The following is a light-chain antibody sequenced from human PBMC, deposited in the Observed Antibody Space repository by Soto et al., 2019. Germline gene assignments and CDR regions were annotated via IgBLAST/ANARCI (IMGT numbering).Light chain of an antibody. CDR2: GAS. CDR3: QQYNYWWT. V-gene: IGKV3-15*01. Sequence: EIVMTQSPATLSVSPGERATLSCRASQSVRSDLAWYQQKPGQAPRLLIYGASTRATGIPARFSGSGSETVFTLTISSLLSEDFAVYYCQQYNYWWTFGQGTKVEI. J-gene: IGKJ1*01. CDR1: QSVRSD.